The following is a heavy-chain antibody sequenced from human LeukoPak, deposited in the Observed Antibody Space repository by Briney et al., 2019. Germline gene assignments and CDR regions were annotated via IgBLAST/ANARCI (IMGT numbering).Heavy chain of an antibody. CDR2: ISTYNDKT. Sequence: ASVKVSCKASGYTFNDYGVSWVRQAPGQGLEWMGWISTYNDKTNYAQKVQGRGTLTTDTSTSTVYMELRSLTSDDTAVYCCARAGSYRHFDFWGQGTLVTVSS. J-gene: IGHJ4*02. CDR1: GYTFNDYG. CDR3: ARAGSYRHFDF. D-gene: IGHD1-14*01. V-gene: IGHV1-18*01.